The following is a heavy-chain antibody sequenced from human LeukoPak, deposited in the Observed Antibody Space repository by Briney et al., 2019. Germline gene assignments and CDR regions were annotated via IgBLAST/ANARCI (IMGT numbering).Heavy chain of an antibody. Sequence: SVKVSCKASGGTFSSYAISWVRQAPGQGLEWMGRIIPILGIANYAQKFQGRVTITADKSTSTAYMELSSLRSEDTAVYYCARNPFETAGFNWFDPWGQGTLVTVSS. CDR1: GGTFSSYA. V-gene: IGHV1-69*04. CDR2: IIPILGIA. D-gene: IGHD6-13*01. J-gene: IGHJ5*02. CDR3: ARNPFETAGFNWFDP.